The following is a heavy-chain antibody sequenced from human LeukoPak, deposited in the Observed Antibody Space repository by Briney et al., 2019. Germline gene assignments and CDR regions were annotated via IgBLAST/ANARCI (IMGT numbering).Heavy chain of an antibody. CDR3: ATPRYYMDV. CDR1: GFTFSSYS. J-gene: IGHJ6*03. CDR2: ISSSSSII. V-gene: IGHV3-48*01. Sequence: GGSLRLSCAASGFTFSSYSMNWVRQAPGKGLEWVSFISSSSSIINYADSVKGRFTISRDNSKNTLYLQMNSLRAEDTAVYYCATPRYYMDVWGKGTTVTVSS.